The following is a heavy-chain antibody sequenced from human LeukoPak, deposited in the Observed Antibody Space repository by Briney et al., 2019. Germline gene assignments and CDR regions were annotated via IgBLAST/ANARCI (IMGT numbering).Heavy chain of an antibody. V-gene: IGHV3-9*01. CDR3: VKAAALTRVDY. CDR2: ISWNSGNI. D-gene: IGHD6-25*01. Sequence: GGSLRLSCAASGFTFSKAWMSWVRQAPGKGLEWVSGISWNSGNIFYGDSVKGRFTISRDNAKNSLYLQMNSLRTEDTALYYCVKAAALTRVDYWGQGTLVTVSS. J-gene: IGHJ4*02. CDR1: GFTFSKAW.